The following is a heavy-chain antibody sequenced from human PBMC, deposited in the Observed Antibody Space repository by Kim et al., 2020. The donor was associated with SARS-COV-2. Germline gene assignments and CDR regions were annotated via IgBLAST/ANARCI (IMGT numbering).Heavy chain of an antibody. CDR2: IYYSGST. D-gene: IGHD3-10*01. CDR1: GGSISSYY. Sequence: SETLSLTCTVSGGSISSYYWSWIRQPPGKGLEWIGYIYYSGSTNYNPSLKSRVTISVDTSKNQFSLKLSSVTAADTAVYYCARRARFGESQTDWGQGTLVTVSS. CDR3: ARRARFGESQTD. V-gene: IGHV4-59*08. J-gene: IGHJ4*02.